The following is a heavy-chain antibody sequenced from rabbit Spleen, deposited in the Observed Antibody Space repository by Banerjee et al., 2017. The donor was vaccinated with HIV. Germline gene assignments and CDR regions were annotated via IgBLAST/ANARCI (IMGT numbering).Heavy chain of an antibody. Sequence: QQLVESGGGLVKPGASLTLSCKGSGFDFSTYYMSWVRQAPGKGLEWIGYIDPFFGTTYYASWVNGRFTISSHNAQNTLYLQLNSLTVADTATYFCAREVAARFSLWGQGTLVTVS. D-gene: IGHD4-1*01. CDR2: IDPFFGTT. CDR3: AREVAARFSL. J-gene: IGHJ4*01. V-gene: IGHV1S7*01. CDR1: GFDFSTYY.